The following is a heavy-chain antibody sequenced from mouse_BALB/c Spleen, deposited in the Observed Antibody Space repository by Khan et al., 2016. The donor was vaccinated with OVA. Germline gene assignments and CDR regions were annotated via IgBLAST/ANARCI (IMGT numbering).Heavy chain of an antibody. CDR2: ISTYYGNA. Sequence: QVQLQQSGPELVRPGVSVKISCKGSGYTFTDYTMHWVKQSHAKSLEWIGLISTYYGNADYNQKFKGKATMTVDKSSNTAYMELARLTSEDSGIYYCARGDGVLPAHFYYWGQLTTLPVSS. J-gene: IGHJ2*01. V-gene: IGHV1S137*01. CDR3: ARGDGVLPAHFYY. CDR1: GYTFTDYT. D-gene: IGHD2-3*01.